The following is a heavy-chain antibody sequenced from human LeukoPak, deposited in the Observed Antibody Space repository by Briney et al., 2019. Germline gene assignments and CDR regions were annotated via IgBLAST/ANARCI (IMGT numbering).Heavy chain of an antibody. V-gene: IGHV4-59*01. CDR3: ARGATRYYYYSYMDV. Sequence: SETLSLTCTVSGGSISSYYWSWIRQPPGKGLEWIGYIYYSGSTNYNPSLKSRVTISVDTSKNQFSLKLSYVTAADTAVYYCARGATRYYYYSYMDVWGKGTTVTVSS. CDR2: IYYSGST. CDR1: GGSISSYY. D-gene: IGHD5-24*01. J-gene: IGHJ6*03.